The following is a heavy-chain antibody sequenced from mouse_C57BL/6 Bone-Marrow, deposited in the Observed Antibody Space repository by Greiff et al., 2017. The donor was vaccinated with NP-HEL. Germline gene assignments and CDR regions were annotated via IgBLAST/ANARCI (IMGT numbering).Heavy chain of an antibody. CDR1: GFTFSDYG. V-gene: IGHV5-15*04. CDR2: ISNLAYSI. CDR3: ARQVGYYGWYFDV. Sequence: EVKLVESGGGLVQPGGSLKLSCAASGFTFSDYGMAWVRQAPRKGPEWVAFISNLAYSIYYADTVTGRFPISRENAKNTLYLEMSSLRSEDTAMYYWARQVGYYGWYFDVWGTGTTVTVSS. D-gene: IGHD2-3*01. J-gene: IGHJ1*03.